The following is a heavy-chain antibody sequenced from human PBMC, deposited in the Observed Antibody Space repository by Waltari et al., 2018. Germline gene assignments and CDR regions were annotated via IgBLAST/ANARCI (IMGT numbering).Heavy chain of an antibody. CDR3: ARCKGVAAAGTYYYYGMDV. V-gene: IGHV3-53*01. J-gene: IGHJ6*02. CDR2: IYSGGST. CDR1: GFTVSSHY. D-gene: IGHD6-13*01. Sequence: EVQLVESGGGLIQPGGSLRLSCAASGFTVSSHYMSWVRQAPGKGLEWVSVIYSGGSTYYADSVKGRFTISRDNSKNTLYLQMNSLRAEDTAVYYCARCKGVAAAGTYYYYGMDVWGQGTTVTVSS.